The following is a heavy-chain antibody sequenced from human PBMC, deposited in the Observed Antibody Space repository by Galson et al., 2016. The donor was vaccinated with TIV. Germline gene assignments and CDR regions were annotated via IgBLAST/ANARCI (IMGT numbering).Heavy chain of an antibody. CDR1: GDTLSELS. V-gene: IGHV1-24*01. J-gene: IGHJ4*02. CDR2: FDPEQHKK. Sequence: SVKVSCKVSGDTLSELSMHWVRQAPGKGLEWMGGFDPEQHKKICAQKLQGRVTMTEDTSTDTAFLELSSLSFEDTAVYYCATVAWFPVISLDNCGQGTLGIVS. D-gene: IGHD2-21*01. CDR3: ATVAWFPVISLDN.